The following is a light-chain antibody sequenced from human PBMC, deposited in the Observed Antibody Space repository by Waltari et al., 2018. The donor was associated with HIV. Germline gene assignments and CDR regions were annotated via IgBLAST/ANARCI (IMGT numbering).Light chain of an antibody. J-gene: IGKJ4*01. V-gene: IGKV3-15*01. CDR3: QQYNNWPPLT. Sequence: EIVMTQSPATLSMSPGERATLSCRASQSVSSNLAWYQQKPGQAPRLLIYGASTRATGIPARFSGSGSGTELTLTISSLQSEDFAVYYCQQYNNWPPLTFGGGPRWRSN. CDR2: GAS. CDR1: QSVSSN.